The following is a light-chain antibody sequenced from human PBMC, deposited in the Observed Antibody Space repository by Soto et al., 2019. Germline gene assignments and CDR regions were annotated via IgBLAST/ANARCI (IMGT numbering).Light chain of an antibody. CDR3: QHRNNRPFS. J-gene: IGKJ3*01. CDR1: QSVSNNY. V-gene: IGKV3-11*01. Sequence: EIVFRQSPGTLSLSPGERATLSCRASQSVSNNYLAWYQQKPGQPPRLLIYDASNRATVIPARFSGSGSGTDFTLTISSLEPEDFAVYYCQHRNNRPFSFGPGTKVDIK. CDR2: DAS.